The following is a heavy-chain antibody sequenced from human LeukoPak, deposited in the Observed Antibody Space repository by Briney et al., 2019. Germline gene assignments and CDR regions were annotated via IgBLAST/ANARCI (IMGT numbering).Heavy chain of an antibody. V-gene: IGHV3-48*03. J-gene: IGHJ4*02. Sequence: GGSLRLYCAASGFTFNTYQMNRVRQAPGKGLEWLSYISSSCSTIYYAVSVKGRFTISRDNAKNSLSLEMHSLSVEDEAVFYCAPTTVTTIPYIDYWRQGPLVSVPS. CDR3: APTTVTTIPYIDY. D-gene: IGHD4-17*01. CDR1: GFTFNTYQ. CDR2: ISSSCSTI.